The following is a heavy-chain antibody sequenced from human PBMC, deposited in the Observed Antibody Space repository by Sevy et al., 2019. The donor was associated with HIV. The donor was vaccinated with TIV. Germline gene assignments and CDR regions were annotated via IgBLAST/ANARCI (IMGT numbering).Heavy chain of an antibody. V-gene: IGHV4-39*02. CDR1: GGSISSSSYY. J-gene: IGHJ4*02. D-gene: IGHD2-2*01. Sequence: SETLSLTYTVSGGSISSSSYYWGWIRQPPGKGLEWIGSIYYSGSTYYNPSLKSRVTISVDTSKNQFSLKLSSVTAADTAVYYCAREVVPAANFDYWGQGTLVTVSS. CDR2: IYYSGST. CDR3: AREVVPAANFDY.